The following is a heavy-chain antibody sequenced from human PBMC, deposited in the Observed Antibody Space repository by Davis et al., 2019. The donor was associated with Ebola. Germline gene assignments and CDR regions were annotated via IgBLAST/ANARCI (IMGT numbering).Heavy chain of an antibody. J-gene: IGHJ4*02. V-gene: IGHV4-59*01. CDR3: ARHPYGSGSLVDY. CDR2: IYYSGST. Sequence: SETLSLTCAVYGGSFSGYYWSWIRQPPGKGLEWIGYIYYSGSTNYNPSLKSRVTISVDTSKNQFSLKLSSVTAADTAVYYCARHPYGSGSLVDYWGQGTLVTVSS. D-gene: IGHD3-10*01. CDR1: GGSFSGYY.